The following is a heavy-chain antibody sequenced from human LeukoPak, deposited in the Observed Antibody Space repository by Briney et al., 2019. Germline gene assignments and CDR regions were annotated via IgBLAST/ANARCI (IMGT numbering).Heavy chain of an antibody. CDR1: XXXFXXXA. CDR3: ARDDCSSTSCPVNWFDP. J-gene: IGHJ5*02. V-gene: IGHV1-69*01. CDR2: XIPIFGRA. D-gene: IGHD2-2*01. Sequence: KASXXXFXXXAISWVRQAPGQGREWMGGXIPIFGRANYAQKFQGRGTINGEEYKSKDYMELSRLRAKDTAVYYCARDDCSSTSCPVNWFDPWGQGTLVTVSS.